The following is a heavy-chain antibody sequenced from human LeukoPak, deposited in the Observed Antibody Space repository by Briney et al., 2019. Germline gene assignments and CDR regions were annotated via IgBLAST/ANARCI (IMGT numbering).Heavy chain of an antibody. CDR2: INPNSGGT. J-gene: IGHJ5*02. D-gene: IGHD2-2*01. Sequence: GASVKVSCKASGYTFTGYYMHWVRQAPGQGLEWMGRINPNSGGTNYAQKFQGRVTMTRDTSISTAYMELSRLRSDDTAVYYCARAKAPVPAAPNWFDPWGQGTLVTVSS. CDR3: ARAKAPVPAAPNWFDP. CDR1: GYTFTGYY. V-gene: IGHV1-2*06.